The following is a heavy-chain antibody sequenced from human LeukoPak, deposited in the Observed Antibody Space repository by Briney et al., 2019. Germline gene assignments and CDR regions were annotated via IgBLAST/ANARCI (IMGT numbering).Heavy chain of an antibody. D-gene: IGHD2-15*01. CDR2: ISAYNGNT. V-gene: IGHV1-18*01. J-gene: IGHJ6*02. CDR3: ARLPYCSGGSCTRGYYYYGMDV. CDR1: GYTFTSYG. Sequence: ASVKVSCKASGYTFTSYGISWVRQAPGQGLEWMGWISAYNGNTNYAQKLQGRVTMTTDTSTSTAYMELRSLRSDDTAVYYCARLPYCSGGSCTRGYYYYGMDVWGQGTRSPSP.